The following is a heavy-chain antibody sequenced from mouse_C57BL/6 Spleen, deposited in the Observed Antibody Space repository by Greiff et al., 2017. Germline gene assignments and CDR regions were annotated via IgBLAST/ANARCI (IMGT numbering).Heavy chain of an antibody. CDR1: GYTFTSYW. CDR2: IHPNSGST. CDR3: ARYYGSRTMDY. D-gene: IGHD1-1*01. V-gene: IGHV1-64*01. Sequence: QVQLKQPGAELVKPGASVKLSCKASGYTFTSYWMHWVKQRPGQGLEWIGMIHPNSGSTNYNEKFKSKATLTVDKSSSTAYMQLSSLTSEDSAVYYCARYYGSRTMDYWGQGTSVTVSS. J-gene: IGHJ4*01.